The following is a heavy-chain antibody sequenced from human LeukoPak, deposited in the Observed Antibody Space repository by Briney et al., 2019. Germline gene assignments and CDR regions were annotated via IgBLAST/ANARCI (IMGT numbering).Heavy chain of an antibody. CDR2: IYHNGDT. J-gene: IGHJ6*03. Sequence: SQTLSLTCIVSGGSIISGDYYWSWIRQPPGKGLEWIGYIYHNGDTYYNSSLKSRVAISADTSKNQFSLKLSSVTAADTAVYYCARELDYYYMDVWGKGTTVTVSS. D-gene: IGHD5-24*01. CDR1: GGSIISGDYY. CDR3: ARELDYYYMDV. V-gene: IGHV4-30-4*08.